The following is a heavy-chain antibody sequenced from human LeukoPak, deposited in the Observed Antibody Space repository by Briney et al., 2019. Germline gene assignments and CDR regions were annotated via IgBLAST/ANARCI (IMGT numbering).Heavy chain of an antibody. Sequence: SVKVSCKASGGTFSSYAISWVRQAPGQGLEWMGRIIPIFGTANYAQKFQGRVTITTDESTSTAYMELSSLRSEDTAVYYCARGYSSSWHSNWFDPWGQGTLVTVSS. J-gene: IGHJ5*02. D-gene: IGHD6-13*01. CDR2: IIPIFGTA. CDR1: GGTFSSYA. CDR3: ARGYSSSWHSNWFDP. V-gene: IGHV1-69*05.